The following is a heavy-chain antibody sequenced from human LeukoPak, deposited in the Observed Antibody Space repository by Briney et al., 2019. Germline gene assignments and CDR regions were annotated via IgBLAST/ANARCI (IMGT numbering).Heavy chain of an antibody. J-gene: IGHJ4*02. V-gene: IGHV3-23*01. CDR3: ASKGTSGTIGGFTDY. CDR2: ISGSGGST. D-gene: IGHD1/OR15-1a*01. CDR1: GFTFSSYA. Sequence: GGSLRLSCAASGFTFSSYAMSWVRQAPGKGLEWVSAISGSGGSTYYADSVKGRLTISRDNSKNTLYLQMNSLRAEDTAVYYCASKGTSGTIGGFTDYWGQGTLVTVSS.